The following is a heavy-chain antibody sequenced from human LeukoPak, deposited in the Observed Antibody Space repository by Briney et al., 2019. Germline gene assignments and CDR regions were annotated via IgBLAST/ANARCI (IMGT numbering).Heavy chain of an antibody. CDR2: TYYRSTWYN. J-gene: IGHJ4*02. V-gene: IGHV6-1*01. Sequence: SQTLSLTCAISGDSVSSNSVTWNWIRQSPSRGLEWLGRTYYRSTWYNDYAVSVRGRMTVNPDTSKNQFSLHLNSVTPEDTAIYYCAILRTASSFDFWGQGTLVTVSS. D-gene: IGHD1-1*01. CDR3: AILRTASSFDF. CDR1: GDSVSSNSVT.